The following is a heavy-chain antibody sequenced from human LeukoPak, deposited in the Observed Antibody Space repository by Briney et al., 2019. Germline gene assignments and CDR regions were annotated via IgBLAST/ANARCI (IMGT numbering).Heavy chain of an antibody. D-gene: IGHD3-16*01. Sequence: SVKVSCKASGGTFSSYTISWVRQAPGQGLEWMGGIIPIFGTANYAQTFQGRVTITADKSTSTAYMELSSLRSEDTAVYYCARDPDGGLPSDYWGQGTLVTVSS. CDR1: GGTFSSYT. CDR2: IIPIFGTA. CDR3: ARDPDGGLPSDY. V-gene: IGHV1-69*06. J-gene: IGHJ4*02.